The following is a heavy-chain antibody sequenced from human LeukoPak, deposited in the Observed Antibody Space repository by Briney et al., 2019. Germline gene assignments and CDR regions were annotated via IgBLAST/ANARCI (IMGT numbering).Heavy chain of an antibody. CDR3: ARGVRSYNSSGYNWFDP. V-gene: IGHV1-46*01. CDR1: GYTFTRYY. D-gene: IGHD3-22*01. J-gene: IGHJ5*02. Sequence: ASVKVSCKASGYTFTRYYMHWVRQAPGQGLEWMGIINPSAGSTSYAQKFQGRVTMTRDTSTSTVYMELSSLRSEDTAVYYCARGVRSYNSSGYNWFDPWGQGTLVTVSS. CDR2: INPSAGST.